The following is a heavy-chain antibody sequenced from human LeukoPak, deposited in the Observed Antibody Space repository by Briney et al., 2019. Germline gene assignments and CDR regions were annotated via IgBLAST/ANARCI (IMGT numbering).Heavy chain of an antibody. D-gene: IGHD6-6*01. CDR1: GFTFSTYG. J-gene: IGHJ4*02. CDR2: INLNSRTI. CDR3: ARGGAARPDY. V-gene: IGHV3-48*01. Sequence: GGSLRLSCAASGFTFSTYGMNWVRQAPGKGLEWVSYINLNSRTIDYADSVRGRFTISRDNAKSSLYLQMNSLRAEDTAVYYCARGGAARPDYWGQGTLVTVSS.